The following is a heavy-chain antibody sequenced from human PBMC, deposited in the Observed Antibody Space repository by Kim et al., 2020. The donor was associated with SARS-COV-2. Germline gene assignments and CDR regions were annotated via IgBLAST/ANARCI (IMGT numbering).Heavy chain of an antibody. Sequence: SETLSLTCTVSGDSLSSDYWSWNRQPAGKGLEWIGRIYTSGRTNYNPSLQSRVTMSVDNSKNQFSLKLSSVTAADTAVYYCASAFGHWGQGTLVTVPS. CDR1: GDSLSSDY. D-gene: IGHD3-16*01. J-gene: IGHJ4*02. V-gene: IGHV4-4*07. CDR2: IYTSGRT. CDR3: ASAFGH.